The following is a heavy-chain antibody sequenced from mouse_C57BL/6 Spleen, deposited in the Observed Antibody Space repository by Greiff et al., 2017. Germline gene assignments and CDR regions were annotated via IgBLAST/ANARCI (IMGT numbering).Heavy chain of an antibody. Sequence: DVKLQQSGPELVKPGASVKISCKASGYTFTDYYMNWVKQSHGKSLEWIGDINPNNGGTSYNQKFKGKATLTVDKSSSTAYMELRSLTSEDSAVYYCARWYYGSSYDYAMDYWGQGTSVTVSS. CDR2: INPNNGGT. D-gene: IGHD1-1*01. J-gene: IGHJ4*01. CDR3: ARWYYGSSYDYAMDY. V-gene: IGHV1-26*01. CDR1: GYTFTDYY.